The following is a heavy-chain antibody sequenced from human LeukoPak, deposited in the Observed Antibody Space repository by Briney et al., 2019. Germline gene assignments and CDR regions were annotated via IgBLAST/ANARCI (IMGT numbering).Heavy chain of an antibody. V-gene: IGHV1-18*01. CDR2: ISAYNGNT. CDR1: GYTFTSYG. D-gene: IGHD3-3*01. J-gene: IGHJ3*02. Sequence: ASVKVSCKASGYTFTSYGISWVRQAPGQGLEWMGWISAYNGNTNYAQKLQGRVTMTTDTSTSTAYMELRSLRSDDTAVYYCARGAFWSGYRPGDAFDIWGQGTMVTVSP. CDR3: ARGAFWSGYRPGDAFDI.